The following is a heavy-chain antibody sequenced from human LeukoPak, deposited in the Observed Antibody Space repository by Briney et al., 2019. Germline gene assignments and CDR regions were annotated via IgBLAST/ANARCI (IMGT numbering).Heavy chain of an antibody. CDR2: ISYDGSNK. J-gene: IGHJ4*02. D-gene: IGHD1-26*01. Sequence: PGRSLGLSCAASGFTFSSYGMHWVRQAPGKGLEWVAVISYDGSNKYYADSVKGRFTISRDNSKNTLYLQMNSLRAEDTAVYYCAKFPGATTPFDYWGQGTLVTVSS. CDR3: AKFPGATTPFDY. V-gene: IGHV3-30*18. CDR1: GFTFSSYG.